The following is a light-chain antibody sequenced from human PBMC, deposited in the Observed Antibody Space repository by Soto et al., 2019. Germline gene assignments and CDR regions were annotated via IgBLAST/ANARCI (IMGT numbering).Light chain of an antibody. Sequence: QSALTQPASVSGSPGQSITISCSGTTNDIGGYNYVSWYQQHPGKAPKLLIYGVTDRPSGVSSRFSGSKSGNAASLTISGLPAEDEGDYYCSSYTSAYTWIFGGGTKVTVL. CDR2: GVT. CDR3: SSYTSAYTWI. J-gene: IGLJ3*02. V-gene: IGLV2-14*03. CDR1: TNDIGGYNY.